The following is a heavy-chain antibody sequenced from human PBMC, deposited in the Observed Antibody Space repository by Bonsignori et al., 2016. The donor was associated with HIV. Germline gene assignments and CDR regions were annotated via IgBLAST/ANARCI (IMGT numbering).Heavy chain of an antibody. D-gene: IGHD6-13*01. J-gene: IGHJ4*02. V-gene: IGHV3-21*01. CDR2: ISNSGSHM. Sequence: VRQAPGKGLVWVSSISNSGSHMYFADSVKGRFTMSRDNARKSLYLQMSSLRVEDTAIYYCVRGRTGSSSSATGGGFDYWGQGTLVTVSS. CDR3: VRGRTGSSSSATGGGFDY.